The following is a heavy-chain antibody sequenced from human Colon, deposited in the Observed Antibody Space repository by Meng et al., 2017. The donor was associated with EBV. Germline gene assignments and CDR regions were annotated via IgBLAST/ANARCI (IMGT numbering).Heavy chain of an antibody. Sequence: PVTGSGPGLVKPSGTLSLTFVVSGGSISSSYWWTWVRQSPGKGLEWIGEMYHSGTTNYNPSLKSRVTISMGKSNNQLSLKLNSVTAADTAVYYCATQESRDGHNPYWGQGTLVTVSS. CDR1: GGSISSSYW. D-gene: IGHD5-24*01. J-gene: IGHJ4*02. V-gene: IGHV4-4*02. CDR3: ATQESRDGHNPY. CDR2: MYHSGTT.